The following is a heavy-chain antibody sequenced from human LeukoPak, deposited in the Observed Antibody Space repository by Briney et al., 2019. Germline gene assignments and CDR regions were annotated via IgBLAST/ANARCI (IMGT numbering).Heavy chain of an antibody. CDR1: GDIVSSNSAA. D-gene: IGHD3-10*01. Sequence: SQTLSLTCAISGDIVSSNSAAGNWIGQSPSRGLEWLGRTYYRSKWYNDYAVSVKSRITINPDTSKNQFSLQLNSVTPEDTAVYYCAREVLLWFGELLPTKYYYYGMDVWGQGTTVTVSS. CDR3: AREVLLWFGELLPTKYYYYGMDV. J-gene: IGHJ6*02. V-gene: IGHV6-1*01. CDR2: TYYRSKWYN.